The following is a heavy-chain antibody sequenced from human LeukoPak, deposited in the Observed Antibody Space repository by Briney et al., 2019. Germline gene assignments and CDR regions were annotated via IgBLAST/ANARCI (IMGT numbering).Heavy chain of an antibody. V-gene: IGHV1-2*02. J-gene: IGHJ4*02. CDR1: GYTFTGYY. Sequence: ASVKVSFKASGYTFTGYYMHWMRQAPGQGLEWMGWINPNSGGTNYAQKFQGRVTMTRDTSISTAYMELSRLRSDDTAVYYCARDSGGNYGDYALGYWGQGTLVTVSS. CDR2: INPNSGGT. CDR3: ARDSGGNYGDYALGY. D-gene: IGHD4-17*01.